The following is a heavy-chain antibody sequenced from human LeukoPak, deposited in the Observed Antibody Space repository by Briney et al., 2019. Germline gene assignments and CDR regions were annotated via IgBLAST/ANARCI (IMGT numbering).Heavy chain of an antibody. V-gene: IGHV3-23*01. CDR1: GFTFSSYA. CDR3: AKGLGYCSSTSCYRFAFAY. Sequence: GGSLRLSCAASGFTFSSYAMSWVRQAPGKGLEWVSAISGSGGSTYYADSVKGRFTISRDNSKNTLYLQMNSLRAEDTAVHYCAKGLGYCSSTSCYRFAFAYWGQGTLVTVSS. CDR2: ISGSGGST. J-gene: IGHJ4*02. D-gene: IGHD2-2*01.